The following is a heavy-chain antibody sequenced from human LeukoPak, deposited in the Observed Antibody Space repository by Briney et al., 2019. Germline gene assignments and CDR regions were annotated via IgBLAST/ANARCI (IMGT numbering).Heavy chain of an antibody. Sequence: GGSLRLSCAAFDFTFSNYAMSWVRQSPGKGLEWVSGTSGSGGSRYYPDSVKGRFTISRDNSKNTLYLQMNSLRAEDTAVYYCAKDLMHYYDSSGSFDYWGQGTLVTVSS. CDR2: TSGSGGSR. D-gene: IGHD3-22*01. J-gene: IGHJ4*02. CDR1: DFTFSNYA. V-gene: IGHV3-23*01. CDR3: AKDLMHYYDSSGSFDY.